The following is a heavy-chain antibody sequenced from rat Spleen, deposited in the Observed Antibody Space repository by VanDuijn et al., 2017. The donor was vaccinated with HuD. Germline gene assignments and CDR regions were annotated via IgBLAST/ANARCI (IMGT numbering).Heavy chain of an antibody. CDR2: ITNAGGGT. CDR1: GFTFNYYW. D-gene: IGHD4-6*01. V-gene: IGHV5-31*01. J-gene: IGHJ2*01. CDR3: TRGTYFRH. Sequence: EVQLVESGGGLVQPGRSLKLSCVASGFTFNYYWMTWIRQSPGKGLAWVASITNAGGGTHYPDSVKGRFTISRDIAKSTLYLQMNSLRSEDTATYYCTRGTYFRHWGQGVMVTVSS.